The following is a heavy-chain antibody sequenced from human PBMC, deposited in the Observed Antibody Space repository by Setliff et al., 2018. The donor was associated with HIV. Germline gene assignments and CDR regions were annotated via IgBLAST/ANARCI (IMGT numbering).Heavy chain of an antibody. Sequence: SETLSLTCTVSGGSMSPYYWTWIRQPAGRGLEWIGRIYPTGSTIYNPSLRSRVTMSVDTSKNQFSLRLSSVTAADTAVYYCARVFPPIRGAPFGTPPGAFDIWGQGTMVTVSS. CDR3: ARVFPPIRGAPFGTPPGAFDI. D-gene: IGHD2-15*01. CDR1: GGSMSPYY. J-gene: IGHJ3*02. CDR2: IYPTGST. V-gene: IGHV4-4*07.